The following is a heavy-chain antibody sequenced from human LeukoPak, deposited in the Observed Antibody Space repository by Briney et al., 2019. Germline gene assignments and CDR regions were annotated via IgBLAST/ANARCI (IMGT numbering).Heavy chain of an antibody. V-gene: IGHV4-59*08. CDR3: ARLDCTGDGCYNH. J-gene: IGHJ4*02. CDR2: VSSDGTT. CDR1: GDSVTSYY. D-gene: IGHD2-8*02. Sequence: SETLSLTCSVSGDSVTSYYWSWIRQPPGKGLEWIGYVSSDGTTNYTPSLRSRVIMSVDTAKNHISLSLTSLTAADTAIYYCARLDCTGDGCYNHWGQGTLATVSS.